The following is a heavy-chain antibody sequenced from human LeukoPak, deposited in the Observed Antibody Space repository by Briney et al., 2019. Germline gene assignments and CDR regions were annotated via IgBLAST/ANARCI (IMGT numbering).Heavy chain of an antibody. CDR1: GFTFSSYA. J-gene: IGHJ4*02. CDR2: TSDSGDNT. CDR3: VKGDGSAAYYIGCH. Sequence: GGSLRLSCAASGFTFSSYAMTWVRQAPGKGLEWVSSTSDSGDNTYYTDSVKGRFTISRDNSRNTLYLQMYSLRVEDTAVYYRVKGDGSAAYYIGCHWGQGTLVTVSS. D-gene: IGHD3-10*01. V-gene: IGHV3-23*01.